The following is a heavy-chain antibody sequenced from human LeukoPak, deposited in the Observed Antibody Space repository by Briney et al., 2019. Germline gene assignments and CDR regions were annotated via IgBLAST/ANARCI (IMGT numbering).Heavy chain of an antibody. CDR2: ISYDGGNK. CDR3: AGARDAFDI. J-gene: IGHJ3*02. V-gene: IGHV3-30-3*01. CDR1: GFTFSTYA. Sequence: PGGSLRLSCAASGFTFSTYAMHWARQAPGKGLEWVAVISYDGGNKYYADSVKGRFTISRDNSKNTLYLQMNSLRAEDTAVYYCAGARDAFDIWGQGTMVTVSS.